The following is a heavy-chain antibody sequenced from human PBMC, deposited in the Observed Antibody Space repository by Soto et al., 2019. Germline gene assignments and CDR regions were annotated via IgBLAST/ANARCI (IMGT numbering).Heavy chain of an antibody. D-gene: IGHD1-26*01. V-gene: IGHV5-10-1*01. CDR2: IDPSDSYT. Sequence: RGESLKLSCKGSGYSFTSYWISWVLQMPGKGLEWMGRIDPSDSYTNYSPSFQGHVTISADKSISTAYLQWSSLKASDTAMYYCARPMILGATTDSAFDIWGQGTMVTVSS. CDR1: GYSFTSYW. CDR3: ARPMILGATTDSAFDI. J-gene: IGHJ3*02.